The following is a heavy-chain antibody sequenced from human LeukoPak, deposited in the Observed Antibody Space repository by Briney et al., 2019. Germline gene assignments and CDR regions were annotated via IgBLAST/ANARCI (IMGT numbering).Heavy chain of an antibody. V-gene: IGHV1-2*02. CDR1: GYTFTGFY. CDR2: INPGTGGT. J-gene: IGHJ4*02. Sequence: ASVKVSCTASGYTFTGFYIHWVRQAPGQGLEWMGWINPGTGGTSYAQNFQARVTLTRDTSTSTAYMELNSLRSDDTAVYFCARHLHFDYWGQGTLVSV. CDR3: ARHLHFDY.